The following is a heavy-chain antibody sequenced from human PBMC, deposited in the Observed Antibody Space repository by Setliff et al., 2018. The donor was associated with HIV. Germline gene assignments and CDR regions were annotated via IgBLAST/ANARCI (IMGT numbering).Heavy chain of an antibody. CDR1: GFIFSAYN. D-gene: IGHD2-2*01. CDR3: ARASSFCSSTRCDSYYYHMDV. Sequence: GGSLRLSCAASGFIFSAYNMNWVRQAPGKGLEWVSYISGSTSTIYYADSVKGRFTISRDNAKNSLYLQMSSLRAEDTAVYYCARASSFCSSTRCDSYYYHMDVWGKGITVTVSS. J-gene: IGHJ6*03. V-gene: IGHV3-48*01. CDR2: ISGSTSTI.